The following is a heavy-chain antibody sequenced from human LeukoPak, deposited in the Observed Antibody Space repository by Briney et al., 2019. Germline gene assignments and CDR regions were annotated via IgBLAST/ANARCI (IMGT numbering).Heavy chain of an antibody. D-gene: IGHD1-14*01. Sequence: GGSLRLSCAASGFTFDDYAMHWVRHAPGKGLEWVSGISWNGGTIAYADSVKGRFTISRDNAKNSLYLQMNSLRAEDTALYYCAKDIATGNRLYYFDYWGQGTLVTVSS. J-gene: IGHJ4*02. CDR2: ISWNGGTI. CDR3: AKDIATGNRLYYFDY. V-gene: IGHV3-9*01. CDR1: GFTFDDYA.